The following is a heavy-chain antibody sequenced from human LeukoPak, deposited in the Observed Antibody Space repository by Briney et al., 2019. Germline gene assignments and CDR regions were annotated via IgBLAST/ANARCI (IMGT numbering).Heavy chain of an antibody. CDR1: GFTVSSNY. D-gene: IGHD6-19*01. J-gene: IGHJ4*02. V-gene: IGHV3-53*01. CDR2: IYSGGST. Sequence: GGSLRLSCAASGFTVSSNYMSWVRQAPGKGLEWVSIIYSGGSTFYADSVKGRFTISRDNSKNTLYLQMNSLRAEDTAVYYCARAPSSGWYGFDYWGQGTLVTDSS. CDR3: ARAPSSGWYGFDY.